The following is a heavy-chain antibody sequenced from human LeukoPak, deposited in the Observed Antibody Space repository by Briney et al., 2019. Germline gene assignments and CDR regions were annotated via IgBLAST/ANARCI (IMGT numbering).Heavy chain of an antibody. CDR2: ISYDGSNK. CDR1: GFTSSSYA. V-gene: IGHV3-30-3*01. Sequence: GGSLRLSCAASGFTSSSYAMHWVRQAPGKGLEWVAVISYDGSNKYYADSVKGRFTISRDNSKNTLYLQMNSLRAEDTAVYYCARGSRHYYYDSSGYYYSGSGRTLDYWGQGTLVTVSS. CDR3: ARGSRHYYYDSSGYYYSGSGRTLDY. D-gene: IGHD3-22*01. J-gene: IGHJ4*02.